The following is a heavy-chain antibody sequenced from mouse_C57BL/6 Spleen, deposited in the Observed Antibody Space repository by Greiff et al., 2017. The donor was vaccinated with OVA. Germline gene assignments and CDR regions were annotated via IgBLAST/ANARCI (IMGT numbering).Heavy chain of an antibody. J-gene: IGHJ1*03. CDR3: ARDGNYSRYFDV. CDR2: ILPGSGST. D-gene: IGHD2-1*01. V-gene: IGHV1-9*01. Sequence: VQLQQSGAELLKPGASVKLSCKATGYTFTGYWIEWVKQRPGHGLEWIGEILPGSGSTNNNEKFKGKATFTADTSSNTAYMQLSSLTTEDSAIYYCARDGNYSRYFDVWGTGTTVTVSS. CDR1: GYTFTGYW.